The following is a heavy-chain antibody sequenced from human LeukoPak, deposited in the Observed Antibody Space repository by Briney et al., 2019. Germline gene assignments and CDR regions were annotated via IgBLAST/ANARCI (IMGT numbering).Heavy chain of an antibody. J-gene: IGHJ5*02. Sequence: PSETLSLTCTVSGGSISSSDYYWGWIRQPPGKGLEWIGIVYYGGSTHYNPSHKSRVTISADTSKNQFSLKLTSVTAADTAVYHCAKNGQTGFSFDPWGQGTLVTVSS. D-gene: IGHD1-1*01. CDR2: VYYGGST. CDR1: GGSISSSDYY. V-gene: IGHV4-39*07. CDR3: AKNGQTGFSFDP.